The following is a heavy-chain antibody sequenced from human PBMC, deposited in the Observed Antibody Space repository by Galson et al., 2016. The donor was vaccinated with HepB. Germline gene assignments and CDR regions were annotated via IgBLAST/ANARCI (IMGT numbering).Heavy chain of an antibody. CDR1: GFIFSTYW. D-gene: IGHD3-3*01. J-gene: IGHJ4*02. CDR2: IKQDGSEK. Sequence: SLRLSCAASGFIFSTYWMSWVRQAPGKGLEWVANIKQDGSEKYYVDSVKGRFTISRDNAKNSLYLQMNSLTAEDTAVYYCVTQSKPRITTFGVVIPTRHEVLDWGQGTLVTVSS. V-gene: IGHV3-7*03. CDR3: VTQSKPRITTFGVVIPTRHEVLD.